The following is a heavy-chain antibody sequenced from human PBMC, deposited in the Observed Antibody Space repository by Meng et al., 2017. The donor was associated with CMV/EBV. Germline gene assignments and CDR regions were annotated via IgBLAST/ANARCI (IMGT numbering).Heavy chain of an antibody. J-gene: IGHJ2*01. D-gene: IGHD4-17*01. CDR1: GGTFSSYA. CDR3: AREVDDYGDGWYFDL. CDR2: IIPIFGTA. V-gene: IGHV1-69*12. Sequence: QVQAVQSGAEVQKPGPPVKVSCKASGGTFSSYAISWVRQAPGQGLEWMGGIIPIFGTANYAQKFQGRVTITADESTSTAYMELSSLRSEDTAVYYCAREVDDYGDGWYFDLWGRGTLVTVSS.